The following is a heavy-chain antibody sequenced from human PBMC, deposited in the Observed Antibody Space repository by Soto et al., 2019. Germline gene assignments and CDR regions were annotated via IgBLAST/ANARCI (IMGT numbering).Heavy chain of an antibody. Sequence: GRSLRLSCAASGFTFSSYGMHWVRQAPGKGLEWVAVISYDGSNKYYADSVKGRFTISRDNSKNTLYLQMNSLRAEDTAVYYCAKDYYDSSGYNNYYYGMDVWGQGTTVTVSS. J-gene: IGHJ6*02. D-gene: IGHD3-22*01. CDR3: AKDYYDSSGYNNYYYGMDV. V-gene: IGHV3-30*18. CDR2: ISYDGSNK. CDR1: GFTFSSYG.